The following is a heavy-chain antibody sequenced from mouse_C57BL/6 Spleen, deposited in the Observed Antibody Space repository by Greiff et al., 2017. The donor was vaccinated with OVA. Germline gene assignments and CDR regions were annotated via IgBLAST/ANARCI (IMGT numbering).Heavy chain of an antibody. CDR3: ARWAYDYDAGAMDY. Sequence: QVQLKESGAELVKPGASVKISCKASGYAFSSYWMNWVKQRPGQGLEWIGQIYPGDGDTNYNGKFKGKATLTADTSSSTAYMQLSSLTSEDSAVYFCARWAYDYDAGAMDYWGQGTSVTVSS. CDR2: IYPGDGDT. D-gene: IGHD2-4*01. J-gene: IGHJ4*01. V-gene: IGHV1-80*01. CDR1: GYAFSSYW.